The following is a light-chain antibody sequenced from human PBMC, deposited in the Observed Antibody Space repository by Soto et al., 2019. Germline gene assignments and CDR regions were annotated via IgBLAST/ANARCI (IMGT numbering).Light chain of an antibody. V-gene: IGKV3D-15*01. CDR1: ESIGSK. J-gene: IGKJ3*01. CDR2: GAS. Sequence: EIVMTQSPAALSMSPGERATLFCRASESIGSKLAWYQQKPGQAPRLLIYGASTRATGIPARFSGSGSGTDFTLTITSLQSEDFAVYYCQQYHDWPLFGPGTKMDI. CDR3: QQYHDWPL.